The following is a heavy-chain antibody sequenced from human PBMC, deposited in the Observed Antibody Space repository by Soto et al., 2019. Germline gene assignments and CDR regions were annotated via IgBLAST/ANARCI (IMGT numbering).Heavy chain of an antibody. D-gene: IGHD3-16*01. V-gene: IGHV4-30-4*08. J-gene: IGHJ6*02. CDR1: GGSISSEYFH. CDR2: IHYTGSI. Sequence: LSLTCAVSGGSISSEYFHWTWIRQSPGKGLEWIGYIHYTGSIMYNPSFKSRLTMAVDTTKNQFSLQLTSVTAADTAVYFCAREDDGGDRDYYGLHGWGQGTTVTVAS. CDR3: AREDDGGDRDYYGLHG.